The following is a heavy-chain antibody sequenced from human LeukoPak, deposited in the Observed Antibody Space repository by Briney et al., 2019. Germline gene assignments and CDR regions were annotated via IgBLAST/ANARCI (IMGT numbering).Heavy chain of an antibody. Sequence: SETLSLTCAVYGGSFSGYYWSWLRQPPGKGLEGIGEMNHSGSTKYNPSLKSRVTISVDTSKNQFSLKLSSVTAADTAVYYCAREPNYGDYVDYWGQGTLVTVSS. CDR1: GGSFSGYY. V-gene: IGHV4-34*01. CDR3: AREPNYGDYVDY. J-gene: IGHJ4*02. D-gene: IGHD4-17*01. CDR2: MNHSGST.